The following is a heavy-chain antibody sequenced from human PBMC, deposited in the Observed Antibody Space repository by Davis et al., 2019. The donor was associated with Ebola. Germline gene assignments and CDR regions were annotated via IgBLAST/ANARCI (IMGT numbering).Heavy chain of an antibody. D-gene: IGHD6-13*01. CDR1: GGTFSSYT. CDR3: ARDGTGYTLAMDV. CDR2: INPSGGST. Sequence: AASVKVSCKASGGTFSSYTISWVRQAPGQGLEWMGIINPSGGSTSYAQKFQGRVTMTRDTSTSTVYMELSSLRSEDTAVYYCARDGTGYTLAMDVWGKGTTVTVSS. J-gene: IGHJ6*04. V-gene: IGHV1-46*01.